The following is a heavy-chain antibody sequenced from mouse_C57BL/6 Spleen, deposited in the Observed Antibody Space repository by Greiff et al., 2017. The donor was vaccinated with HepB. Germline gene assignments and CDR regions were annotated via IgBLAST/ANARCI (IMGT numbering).Heavy chain of an antibody. Sequence: EVKLMESGGGLVKPGGSLKLSCAASGFTFSSYAMSWVRQTPEKRLEWVATISDGGSYTYYPDNVKGRFTISRDNAKNNQYLQMSHLKSEDTAMYYCAREDSSGYGYFDDWGQGTTLTVSS. V-gene: IGHV5-4*01. CDR2: ISDGGSYT. CDR3: AREDSSGYGYFDD. D-gene: IGHD3-2*02. J-gene: IGHJ2*01. CDR1: GFTFSSYA.